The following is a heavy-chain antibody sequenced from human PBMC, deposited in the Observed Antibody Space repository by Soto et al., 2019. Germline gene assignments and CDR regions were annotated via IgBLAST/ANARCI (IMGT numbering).Heavy chain of an antibody. V-gene: IGHV4-31*03. Sequence: QVQLQESGPGLVKPSQILSLTFTVSGGSVSSGGYYWSCIRQHPGKGLEWIGYIYYSGSTYYNPSLKSRVTISLDTPKNQFSLKLSSVTAADTAVYYCSRTPLLWGQGTLVTVSS. CDR1: GGSVSSGGYY. D-gene: IGHD1-26*01. CDR3: SRTPLL. CDR2: IYYSGST. J-gene: IGHJ4*02.